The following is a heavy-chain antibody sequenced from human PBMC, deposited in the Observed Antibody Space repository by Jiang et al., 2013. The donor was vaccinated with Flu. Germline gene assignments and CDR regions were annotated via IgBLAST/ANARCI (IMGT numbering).Heavy chain of an antibody. CDR1: GGSISSSSYY. CDR2: IYYSGST. D-gene: IGHD2-21*01. CDR3: ARDNCGGDCYQFDY. Sequence: GLVKPSETLSLTCTVSGGSISSSSYYWGWIRQPPGKGLEWIGSIYYSGSTYYNPSLKSRVTISVDTSKNQFSLKLSSVTAADTAVYYCARDNCGGDCYQFDYWGQGTLVTVSS. V-gene: IGHV4-39*07. J-gene: IGHJ4*02.